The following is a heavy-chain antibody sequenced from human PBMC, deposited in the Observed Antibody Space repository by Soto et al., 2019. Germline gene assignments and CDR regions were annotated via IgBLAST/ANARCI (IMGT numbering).Heavy chain of an antibody. D-gene: IGHD6-13*01. J-gene: IGHJ6*02. Sequence: ASVKVSCKASGYTFTSYGISWVRQAPGQGLEWMGWISAYNGNTNYAQKLQGRVTMTTDTSTSTAYMELRSLRSDDTAVYYCARKSRHQKSYYYYYGMDVWGQGTTVTVSS. CDR2: ISAYNGNT. CDR1: GYTFTSYG. V-gene: IGHV1-18*01. CDR3: ARKSRHQKSYYYYYGMDV.